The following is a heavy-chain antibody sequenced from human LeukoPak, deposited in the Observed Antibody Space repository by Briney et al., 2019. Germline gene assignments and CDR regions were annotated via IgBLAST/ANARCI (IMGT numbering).Heavy chain of an antibody. Sequence: PSETLSLTCTVPGGPISSYYWSWIRQPPGKGLEWIGYIYYSGSTNYNPSLKSRVTISVDTSKNQFSLKLSSVTAADTAVYYCARGRELGISSWYFDLWGRGTLVTVSS. CDR1: GGPISSYY. J-gene: IGHJ2*01. CDR2: IYYSGST. V-gene: IGHV4-59*01. CDR3: ARGRELGISSWYFDL. D-gene: IGHD7-27*01.